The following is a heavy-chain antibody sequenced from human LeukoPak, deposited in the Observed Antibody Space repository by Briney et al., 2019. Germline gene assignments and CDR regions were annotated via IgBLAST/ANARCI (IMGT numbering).Heavy chain of an antibody. V-gene: IGHV3-53*01. CDR3: ARDSETETGWYYYGMDV. CDR1: GFIVSSNY. J-gene: IGHJ6*02. Sequence: GGSLRLSCAASGFIVSSNYMNWVRQAPGKGLEWIAVLYSGGSAYYADSVKDRFTISRDNSKNTLYLQIYSLRAEDTAIYYCARDSETETGWYYYGMDVWGQGTTVTVSS. CDR2: LYSGGSA. D-gene: IGHD1-1*01.